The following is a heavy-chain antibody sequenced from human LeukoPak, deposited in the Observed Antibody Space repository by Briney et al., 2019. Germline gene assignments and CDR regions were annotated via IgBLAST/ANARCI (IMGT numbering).Heavy chain of an antibody. J-gene: IGHJ3*02. Sequence: GGSLRLSCAASGFTFSSYWMSWVRQAPGKGLEWVANIKQDGSEKYYVDSVKGRFTISRDNAKNSLYLQMNSLRAEDTAVYYCARDRGTYYYDTSSHYDALDIWGQGTMVTVSS. D-gene: IGHD3-22*01. CDR1: GFTFSSYW. CDR3: ARDRGTYYYDTSSHYDALDI. CDR2: IKQDGSEK. V-gene: IGHV3-7*01.